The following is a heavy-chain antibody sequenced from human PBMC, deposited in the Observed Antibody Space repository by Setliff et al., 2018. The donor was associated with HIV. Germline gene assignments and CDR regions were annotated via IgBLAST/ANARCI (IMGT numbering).Heavy chain of an antibody. Sequence: GGSLRLSCAASGFTLSDYYMTWIRQAPGKGLEWVSYISSSGGTIYYADSVKGRFTISRDKSKNTLYLQMDSLRAEDTGVYYCAKDVVVAAAGLQDRKYYYLFGMDVWGQGTTVTVSS. V-gene: IGHV3-11*04. CDR1: GFTLSDYY. D-gene: IGHD6-13*01. CDR3: AKDVVVAAAGLQDRKYYYLFGMDV. J-gene: IGHJ6*02. CDR2: ISSSGGTI.